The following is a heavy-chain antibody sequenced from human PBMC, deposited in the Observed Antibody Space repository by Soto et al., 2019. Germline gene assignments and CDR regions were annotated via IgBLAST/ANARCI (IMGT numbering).Heavy chain of an antibody. J-gene: IGHJ6*02. CDR1: GGSISSGDYY. CDR2: IYYSGST. CDR3: ARSWSGYYYYGMDV. V-gene: IGHV4-30-4*01. Sequence: QVQLQESGPGLVKPSQTLSLTCTVSGGSISSGDYYWSWIRQPPGKGLEWIGYIYYSGSTYYNPSLTSRVTISVDTSKNQLSLTLSSVTAADTAVYYCARSWSGYYYYGMDVWGQGTTVTVSS. D-gene: IGHD2-8*02.